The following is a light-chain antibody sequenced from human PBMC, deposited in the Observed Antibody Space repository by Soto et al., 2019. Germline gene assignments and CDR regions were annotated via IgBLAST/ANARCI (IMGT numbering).Light chain of an antibody. CDR3: SSFARSSTLV. CDR2: DVS. J-gene: IGLJ2*01. CDR1: NSDVGGYNY. Sequence: QSALTQPPSVSASPGQSVSISCTGTNSDVGGYNYVSWYQHYPGKAPKLIIYDVSNRPSGISNRFSGSKSGNTASLTISGLQAEDEADYYCSSFARSSTLVFGGGTKLTVL. V-gene: IGLV2-14*03.